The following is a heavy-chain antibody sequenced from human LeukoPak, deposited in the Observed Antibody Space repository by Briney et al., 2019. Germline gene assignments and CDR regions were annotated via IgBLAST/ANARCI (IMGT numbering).Heavy chain of an antibody. CDR3: ARGIEDRITIFGY. D-gene: IGHD3-3*01. Sequence: GGSLRLSCAASGFTFSSQGMHWVRQAPGKGLEWVAVISYDGSEKFHTDSVKGRFTISRDNAKNSLYLQMNSLRAEDTAVYYCARGIEDRITIFGYWGQGTLVTVSS. CDR1: GFTFSSQG. CDR2: ISYDGSEK. J-gene: IGHJ4*02. V-gene: IGHV3-30*03.